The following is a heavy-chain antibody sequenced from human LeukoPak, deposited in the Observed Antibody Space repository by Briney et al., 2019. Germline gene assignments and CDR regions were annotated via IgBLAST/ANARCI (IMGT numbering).Heavy chain of an antibody. CDR3: APSANYFYFDY. CDR1: GYTFTDYY. V-gene: IGHV1-2*02. J-gene: IGHJ4*02. D-gene: IGHD4/OR15-4a*01. CDR2: INPNSGGT. Sequence: GASVPDSFKSSGYTFTDYYMHWVRPAPGQGPEWMGWINPNSGGTKYAQRFQGRVTMTRDTSISTAYMELSRLRSDDTAVYYCAPSANYFYFDYWGQGTLVTVSS.